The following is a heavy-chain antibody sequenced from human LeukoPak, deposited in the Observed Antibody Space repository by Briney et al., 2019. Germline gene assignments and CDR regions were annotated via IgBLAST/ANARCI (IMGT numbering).Heavy chain of an antibody. CDR2: ISGSGGST. J-gene: IGHJ3*02. Sequence: PGGSLRLSCAASGFTFSSYWMSWVRQAPGKGLEWVSAISGSGGSTYYADSVKGRFTISRDNSKNTLYLQMNSLRAEDTAVYYCAKTFIPRLRMVTAFDIWGQGTMVTVSS. V-gene: IGHV3-23*01. CDR3: AKTFIPRLRMVTAFDI. D-gene: IGHD5-18*01. CDR1: GFTFSSYW.